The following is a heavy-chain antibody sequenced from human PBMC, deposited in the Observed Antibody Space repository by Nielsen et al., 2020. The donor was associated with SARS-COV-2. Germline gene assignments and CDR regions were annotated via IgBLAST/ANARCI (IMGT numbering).Heavy chain of an antibody. J-gene: IGHJ3*02. Sequence: ASVKVSCKASGYTFTSYDINWVRQATGQGLEWMGWMNPNSGNTGYAQKFQGRVTMTRNTSISTAYMELSSLRSEDTAVYYCARELTVGMATIGAFDIWGQGTVVTVSS. CDR1: GYTFTSYD. CDR3: ARELTVGMATIGAFDI. D-gene: IGHD5-24*01. CDR2: MNPNSGNT. V-gene: IGHV1-8*01.